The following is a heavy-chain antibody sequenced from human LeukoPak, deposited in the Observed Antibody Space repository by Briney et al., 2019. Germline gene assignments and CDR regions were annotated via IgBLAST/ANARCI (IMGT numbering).Heavy chain of an antibody. CDR1: GFTFSDYY. CDR3: ARALHNFGVVIPFDY. J-gene: IGHJ4*02. D-gene: IGHD3-3*01. V-gene: IGHV3-11*01. Sequence: GGSLRLSCAASGFTFSDYYMSWIRQAPGKGLEWVSYISSSGSTIYYADSVKGRFTISRDNAKNSLYLQMNSLRAEDTAVYYCARALHNFGVVIPFDYWGQGTLVTVSS. CDR2: ISSSGSTI.